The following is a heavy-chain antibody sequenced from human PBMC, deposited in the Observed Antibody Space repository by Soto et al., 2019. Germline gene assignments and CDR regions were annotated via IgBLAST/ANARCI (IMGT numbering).Heavy chain of an antibody. V-gene: IGHV4-31*03. CDR2: ICYSGIT. D-gene: IGHD3-16*01. CDR1: GGSISSGGYY. Sequence: QVQLQESGPGLVKPSQTLSLTCTVSGGSISSGGYYWSWIRQHPGKGLEWIVYICYSGITYYNPSLKRRVTISVDTSKNQFTLKLSSVTAADTAVYYGARWGRRSPGMDVWGQGTTVTVSS. CDR3: ARWGRRSPGMDV. J-gene: IGHJ6*02.